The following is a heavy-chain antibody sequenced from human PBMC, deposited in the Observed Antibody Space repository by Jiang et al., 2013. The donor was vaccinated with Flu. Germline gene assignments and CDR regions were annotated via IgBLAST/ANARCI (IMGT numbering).Heavy chain of an antibody. Sequence: LLKPSETLSLTCTVSGGSISSGLYYWGWIRQPPGKGLEWIGSIYYTGSTYYNPSLKSRVTISLDTSKNQFSLKVISVNAADTAVYYCARQFWGTYETVYFDYWGQGTLVTVSS. CDR1: GGSISSGLYY. CDR3: ARQFWGTYETVYFDY. CDR2: IYYTGST. V-gene: IGHV4-39*07. J-gene: IGHJ4*02. D-gene: IGHD3-16*01.